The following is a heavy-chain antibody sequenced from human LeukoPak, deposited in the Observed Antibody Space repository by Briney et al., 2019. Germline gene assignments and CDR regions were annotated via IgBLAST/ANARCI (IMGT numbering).Heavy chain of an antibody. V-gene: IGHV3-7*01. D-gene: IGHD6-6*01. J-gene: IGHJ4*02. CDR1: GFTFRTYW. CDR2: INQGGSET. CDR3: ARLIGDRTIYDY. Sequence: GGSLRLSCAASGFTFRTYWMSWVRQAPGKGLEWVASINQGGSETHYVESVKGRFTISRDNAMNSFFLQMNSLRAEDTAVYYCARLIGDRTIYDYWGQGTLVTVSS.